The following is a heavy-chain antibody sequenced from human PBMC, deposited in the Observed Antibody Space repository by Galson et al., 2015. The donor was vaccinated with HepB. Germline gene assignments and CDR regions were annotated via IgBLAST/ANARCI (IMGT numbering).Heavy chain of an antibody. CDR3: GGGGHY. J-gene: IGHJ4*02. CDR2: ISTKADTYAT. Sequence: SLRLSCAASGFNFSGSAMHWVRQASGRGLEWVGLISTKADTYATRYGAAVRGRFTISRDDSKATAFLQMNSLQIEDTAVYFWGGGGHYWGQGNLVTVSS. V-gene: IGHV3-73*01. CDR1: GFNFSGSA. D-gene: IGHD3-16*01.